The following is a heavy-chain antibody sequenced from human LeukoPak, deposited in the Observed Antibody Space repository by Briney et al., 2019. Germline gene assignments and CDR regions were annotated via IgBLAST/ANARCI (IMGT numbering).Heavy chain of an antibody. D-gene: IGHD2-8*01. V-gene: IGHV3-74*01. CDR1: GFTFGNHC. J-gene: IGHJ3*01. Sequence: GGSLRLSCAASGFTFGNHCMHWVRQAPGKGLLWVSRINPDGTATYHADSVKGRFTVSRDNADNTLYLQMHNLRVEDTALYYCTRGLSMTNNAFDLWRQGTLVTVCS. CDR3: TRGLSMTNNAFDL. CDR2: INPDGTAT.